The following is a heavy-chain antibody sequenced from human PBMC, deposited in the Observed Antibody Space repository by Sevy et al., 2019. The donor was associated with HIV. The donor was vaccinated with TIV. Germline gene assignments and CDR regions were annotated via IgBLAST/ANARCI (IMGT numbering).Heavy chain of an antibody. CDR3: AGENAWGRGYS. J-gene: IGHJ4*02. V-gene: IGHV4-59*08. CDR1: GGSITSLY. D-gene: IGHD1-26*01. Sequence: TLSLTRTVSGGSITSLYWNWIRQPPGKGLEWIANIYYNGHINYNPSLKSRVTLSLDTSKNQFSLRLSSVTAADTAMYYCAGENAWGRGYSWGQGTLVTVSS. CDR2: IYYNGHI.